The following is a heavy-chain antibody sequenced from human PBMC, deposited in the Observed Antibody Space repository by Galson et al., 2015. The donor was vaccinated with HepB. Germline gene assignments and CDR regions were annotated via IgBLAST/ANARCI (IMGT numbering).Heavy chain of an antibody. D-gene: IGHD3/OR15-3a*01. CDR3: AKELDWFTDHQDPDF. Sequence: SLRLSCAASGFTFSSFAMHWVRQAPGKGLEWVAVVSFDGSIKKYAGSVKGRFTISRDNSKNTLYLQMDTLRAEDTAVYYCAKELDWFTDHQDPDFWGQGTLVTVSS. V-gene: IGHV3-30*14. J-gene: IGHJ4*02. CDR2: VSFDGSIK. CDR1: GFTFSSFA.